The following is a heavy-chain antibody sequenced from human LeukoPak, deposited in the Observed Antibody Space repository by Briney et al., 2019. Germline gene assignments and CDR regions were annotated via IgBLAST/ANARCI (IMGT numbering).Heavy chain of an antibody. CDR1: GFTFSSYA. CDR3: ARRGESASYGDYRFDY. D-gene: IGHD4-17*01. CDR2: ISGSSGLT. V-gene: IGHV3-23*01. Sequence: AGGSLRLSCAASGFTFSSYAMSWVRQAPGRGLEWVSAISGSSGLTYYADSVKGRFTISRDNSKKNTLFLQMNSLRAEDTAVYYCARRGESASYGDYRFDYWGQGTLVTVSS. J-gene: IGHJ4*02.